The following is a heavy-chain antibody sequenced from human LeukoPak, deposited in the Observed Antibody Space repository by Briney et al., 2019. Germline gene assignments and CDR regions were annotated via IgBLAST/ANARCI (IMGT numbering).Heavy chain of an antibody. CDR2: IYHSGST. D-gene: IGHD5-24*01. Sequence: PSETLSLTCAVSGSSISSGYYWGWIRQPPGKGLEWIASIYHSGSTYNNTSLKSRVTMSVDTSKNQFSLKLSSVTAADTAVYYCARKNYPFDYWGQGILVTVSS. CDR3: ARKNYPFDY. V-gene: IGHV4-38-2*01. CDR1: GSSISSGYY. J-gene: IGHJ4*02.